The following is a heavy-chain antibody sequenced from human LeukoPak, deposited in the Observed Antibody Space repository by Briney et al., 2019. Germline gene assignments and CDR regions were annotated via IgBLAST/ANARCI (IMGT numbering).Heavy chain of an antibody. D-gene: IGHD3-10*01. J-gene: IGHJ4*02. CDR3: ARGGSGSYSLPFDY. Sequence: SETLSLTCTVSGGSISSYYWGWIRQPPGKGLEWIGYIYYSGSTNYNPSLKSRVTISVDTSKNQFSLKLSSVTAADTAVYYCARGGSGSYSLPFDYWGQGTLVTVSS. CDR1: GGSISSYY. V-gene: IGHV4-59*08. CDR2: IYYSGST.